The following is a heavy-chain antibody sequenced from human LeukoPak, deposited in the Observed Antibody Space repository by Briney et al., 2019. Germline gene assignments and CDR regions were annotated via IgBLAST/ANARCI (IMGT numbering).Heavy chain of an antibody. CDR2: IRSKAYGGTT. Sequence: GRSLRLSCTASGFTFGDYAMSWVRQAPGKGLKWVGFIRSKAYGGTTEYAASVKGRFTISGDDSKSIAYLQMNSLKTEDTAVYYCTRGGYYDSSGYPYFDYWGQGTLVTVPS. V-gene: IGHV3-49*04. CDR1: GFTFGDYA. D-gene: IGHD3-22*01. CDR3: TRGGYYDSSGYPYFDY. J-gene: IGHJ4*02.